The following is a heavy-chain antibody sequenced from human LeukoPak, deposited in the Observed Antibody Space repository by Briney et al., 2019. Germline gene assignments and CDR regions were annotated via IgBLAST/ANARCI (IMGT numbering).Heavy chain of an antibody. CDR2: VYYSGIT. J-gene: IGHJ6*03. D-gene: IGHD6-13*01. CDR1: GGSVNNNAYY. V-gene: IGHV4-39*07. CDR3: ARERGVYSSSWYRKNYYYMDV. Sequence: SETLSFTCTVSGGSVNNNAYYWGWVRQPPGKGLEYIGNVYYSGITYYNPSLKSRVTISVDTSKNQFSLKLSSVTAADTAVYYCARERGVYSSSWYRKNYYYMDVWGKGTTVTVSS.